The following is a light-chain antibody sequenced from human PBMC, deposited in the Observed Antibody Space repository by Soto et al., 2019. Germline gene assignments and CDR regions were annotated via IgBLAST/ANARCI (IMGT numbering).Light chain of an antibody. CDR1: QSVSSY. Sequence: EIVLTQSPATLSLSPGERATLSCRASQSVSSYLAWYQQKPGQAPRLLIFGASSRATGTPERISGGGSGTDYSLTINRLEPEDFGVYYCQQYGDSVFTFGPGTTVEIK. CDR3: QQYGDSVFT. V-gene: IGKV3-20*01. J-gene: IGKJ3*01. CDR2: GAS.